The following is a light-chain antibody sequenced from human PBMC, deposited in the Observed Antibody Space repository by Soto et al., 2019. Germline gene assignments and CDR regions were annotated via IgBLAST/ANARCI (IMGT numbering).Light chain of an antibody. J-gene: IGKJ1*01. CDR1: QSVDSNY. V-gene: IGKV3-20*01. CDR3: QLYYSGM. Sequence: EIVLTRSPGTLSLSPGERATLSCRASQSVDSNYLGWYQQKPGQAPRLLIYAASSRATGIPDRFSGGGSGTDFTLTISRLEPEDFAVYYCQLYYSGMFGQGTKVEIK. CDR2: AAS.